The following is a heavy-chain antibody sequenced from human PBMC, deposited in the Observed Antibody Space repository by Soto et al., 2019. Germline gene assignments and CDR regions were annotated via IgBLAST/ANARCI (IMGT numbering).Heavy chain of an antibody. CDR3: ARTKPRSGYDRYDY. CDR2: IWYDGSNK. J-gene: IGHJ4*02. D-gene: IGHD5-12*01. V-gene: IGHV3-30*02. Sequence: HPGGSLRLSCAASGFTFSSYGMHWVRQAPGKGLEWVAVIWYDGSNKYYADSVKGRFTISRDNSKNTLYLQMTNMDPVDTATYYCARTKPRSGYDRYDYWGQGTLVTVSS. CDR1: GFTFSSYG.